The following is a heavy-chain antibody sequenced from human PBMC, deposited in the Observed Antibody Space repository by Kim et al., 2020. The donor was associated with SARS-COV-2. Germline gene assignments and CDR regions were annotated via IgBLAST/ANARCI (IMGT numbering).Heavy chain of an antibody. J-gene: IGHJ3*02. CDR1: GGSISSSNW. V-gene: IGHV4-4*02. Sequence: SETLSLTCAVSGGSISSSNWWSWVRQPPGKGLEWIGEIYHSGSTNYNPSLKSRVTISVDKSKNQFSLKLSSVTAADTAVYYCARDSPHSGSYHSDAFDIWGQGTMVTVSS. CDR2: IYHSGST. D-gene: IGHD1-26*01. CDR3: ARDSPHSGSYHSDAFDI.